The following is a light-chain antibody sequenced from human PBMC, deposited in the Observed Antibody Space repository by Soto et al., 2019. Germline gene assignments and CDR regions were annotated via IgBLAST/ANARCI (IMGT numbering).Light chain of an antibody. CDR3: QQSYSTPRT. V-gene: IGKV1-39*01. J-gene: IGKJ1*01. Sequence: DIQMTQSPSSLSASVGDRVTITCRASQSISSYLNWYQQKPGKAPQLLIYAAPRLQSGVPSRFSGSGSGTDFTLTISSPQPEDFATYYCQQSYSTPRTFGQGTKVEIK. CDR1: QSISSY. CDR2: AAP.